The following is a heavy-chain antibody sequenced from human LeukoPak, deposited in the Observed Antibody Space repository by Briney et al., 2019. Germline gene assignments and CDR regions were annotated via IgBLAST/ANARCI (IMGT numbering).Heavy chain of an antibody. D-gene: IGHD3-10*01. CDR1: GGSISSYY. CDR2: INHSGST. J-gene: IGHJ4*02. CDR3: ATDYDGPVY. V-gene: IGHV4-34*01. Sequence: SETLSLTCTVSGGSISSYYWSWIRQPPGKGLEWIGEINHSGSTNYNPSLKSRVTISVDTSKNQFSLKLSSVTAADTAVYYCATDYDGPVYWGQGTLVTVSS.